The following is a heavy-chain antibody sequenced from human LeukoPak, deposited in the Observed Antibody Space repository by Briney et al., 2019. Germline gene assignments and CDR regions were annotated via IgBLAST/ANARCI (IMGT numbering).Heavy chain of an antibody. V-gene: IGHV3-21*01. CDR1: GFTFSSYG. CDR3: AKGGGYEAQYYYYYLDV. D-gene: IGHD5-12*01. Sequence: GGSLRLSCAASGFTFSSYGMNWVRQAPGKGLEWVSSISSIRSYIYYADSVKGRFTISRDNSKNTLYLQMKSLRAEDTAVYYCAKGGGYEAQYYYYYLDVWGKGTTVTISS. J-gene: IGHJ6*03. CDR2: ISSIRSYI.